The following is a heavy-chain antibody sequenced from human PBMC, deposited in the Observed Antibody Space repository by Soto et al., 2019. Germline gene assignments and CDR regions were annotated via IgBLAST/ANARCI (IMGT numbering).Heavy chain of an antibody. CDR3: AKDGLLRRVTTLFDY. Sequence: GGSLRLSCAASGFTFSSYTMSWVRQAPGKGLEWVSAISGSGGSTYYADSVKGRFTTSRDNSKNTLYLQMNSLRAEDTAVYYCAKDGLLRRVTTLFDYWGQGTLVTVSS. V-gene: IGHV3-23*01. J-gene: IGHJ4*02. CDR1: GFTFSSYT. D-gene: IGHD4-17*01. CDR2: ISGSGGST.